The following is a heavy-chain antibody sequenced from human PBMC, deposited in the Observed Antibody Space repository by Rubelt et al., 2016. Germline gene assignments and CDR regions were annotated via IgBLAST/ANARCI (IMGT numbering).Heavy chain of an antibody. J-gene: IGHJ4*02. Sequence: QVQLVQSGAEVKKPGASVKVSCKASGYTFTGYYMHWVRQAPGQGLEWMGRINPNSGGTNYAQKFQGRVTMARDTSITTAYMELSRLRSDDTAVFYCARESSSGWYIDYWGQGTLDTVSS. CDR3: ARESSSGWYIDY. D-gene: IGHD6-19*01. V-gene: IGHV1-2*06. CDR1: GYTFTGYY. CDR2: INPNSGGT.